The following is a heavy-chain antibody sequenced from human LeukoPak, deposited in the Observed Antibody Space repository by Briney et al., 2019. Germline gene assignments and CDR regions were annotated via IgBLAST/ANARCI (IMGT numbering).Heavy chain of an antibody. CDR1: GGTFSSYA. Sequence: ASVKVSCKASGGTFSSYAISWVRQAPGQGLEWMGGIIPIFGTANYAQKFQGRVTITVDESTSTAYMELSSLRSEDTAVYYCATGITMVRGRGVDYWGQGTLVTVSS. V-gene: IGHV1-69*13. D-gene: IGHD3-10*01. CDR2: IIPIFGTA. CDR3: ATGITMVRGRGVDY. J-gene: IGHJ4*02.